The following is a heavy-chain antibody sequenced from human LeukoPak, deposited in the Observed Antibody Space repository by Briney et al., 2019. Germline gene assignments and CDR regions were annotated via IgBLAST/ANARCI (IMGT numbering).Heavy chain of an antibody. J-gene: IGHJ4*02. CDR3: ARDLWGTAMVNFDY. CDR2: ISAYNGNT. V-gene: IGHV1-18*01. CDR1: GYTFTKYD. Sequence: ASVKVSCKASGYTFTKYDINWVRQAPGQGLEWMGWISAYNGNTNYAQRLQGRVTMTTDTSTSTAYMELSRLRSDDTAVYYCARDLWGTAMVNFDYWGQGTLVTVSS. D-gene: IGHD5-18*01.